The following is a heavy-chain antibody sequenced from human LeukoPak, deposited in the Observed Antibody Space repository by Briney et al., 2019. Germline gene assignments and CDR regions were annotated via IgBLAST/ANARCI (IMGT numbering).Heavy chain of an antibody. CDR2: IYYSGST. V-gene: IGHV4-59*08. CDR3: ARHRELELRMYYFDY. Sequence: SSETLSLTCTVSGGSFSSYYWSWIRQPPGKGLEWIGYIYYSGSTNYNPSLKSRVTITLDTSKNQFSLKLTSVTAADTAVYYCARHRELELRMYYFDYWGQGTLVTVSS. D-gene: IGHD1-7*01. J-gene: IGHJ4*02. CDR1: GGSFSSYY.